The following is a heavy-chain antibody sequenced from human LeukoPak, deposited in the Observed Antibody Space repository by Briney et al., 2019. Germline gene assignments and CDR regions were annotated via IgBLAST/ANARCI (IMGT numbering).Heavy chain of an antibody. J-gene: IGHJ4*02. V-gene: IGHV3-30*18. Sequence: PGGSLRLSCAASGFTFSSYGMHWVRQAPGKGLEWVAVISYDGSNEYYADSVKGRFTISRDNSKNTLYLQMNSLRAEDTAVYYCAKAPRGYSYGAYWGQGTLVTVSS. CDR3: AKAPRGYSYGAY. CDR1: GFTFSSYG. CDR2: ISYDGSNE. D-gene: IGHD5-18*01.